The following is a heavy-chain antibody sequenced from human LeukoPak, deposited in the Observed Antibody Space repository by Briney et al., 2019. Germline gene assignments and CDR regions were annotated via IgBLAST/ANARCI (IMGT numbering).Heavy chain of an antibody. CDR2: ISGSGGST. Sequence: QAGGSLRLSCAASGFTFSSYAMSWVRQAPGKGLEGVSAISGSGGSTYYADSVKGRFTISRDNSKNTLYLQMNSLRAEDTAVYFCAKDGPLHSSSPDYFDYWGQGTLVTVSS. V-gene: IGHV3-23*01. J-gene: IGHJ4*02. D-gene: IGHD6-13*01. CDR3: AKDGPLHSSSPDYFDY. CDR1: GFTFSSYA.